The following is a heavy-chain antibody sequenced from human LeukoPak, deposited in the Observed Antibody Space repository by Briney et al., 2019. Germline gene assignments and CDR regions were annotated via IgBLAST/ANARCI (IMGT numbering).Heavy chain of an antibody. CDR3: AQVFSSRNFPFDY. CDR1: GFTFSTYG. V-gene: IGHV3-23*01. Sequence: PGGSLRLSCAASGFTFSTYGMSWVRQAPGEGLEWVSTISISGGGTYYADSVKGWFTISRDNSKNTVYLDMNGVRAEDTAVYYCAQVFSSRNFPFDYWGQGTQVTVSS. CDR2: ISISGGGT. J-gene: IGHJ4*02. D-gene: IGHD3-10*01.